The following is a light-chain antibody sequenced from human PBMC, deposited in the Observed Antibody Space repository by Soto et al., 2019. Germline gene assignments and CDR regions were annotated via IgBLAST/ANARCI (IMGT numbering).Light chain of an antibody. CDR1: QGISSY. Sequence: AIRVTKSPSSFSASTGDTVTITCRASQGISSYLAWYQQKPWKAPTLLSYAPSTLHSGVPSRVSGSGSGTDFTLNVSCLQSEDFATYYCHQYYSYPPTSGKGTQVEVE. CDR2: APS. J-gene: IGKJ1*01. CDR3: HQYYSYPPT. V-gene: IGKV1-8*01.